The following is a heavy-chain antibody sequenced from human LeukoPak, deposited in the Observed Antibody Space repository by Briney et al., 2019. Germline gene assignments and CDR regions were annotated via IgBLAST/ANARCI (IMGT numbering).Heavy chain of an antibody. V-gene: IGHV3-21*01. CDR3: AASGACSSLLVRY. J-gene: IGHJ4*02. CDR1: GFTFSSYS. D-gene: IGHD6-6*01. CDR2: ISSSSSYI. Sequence: GGSLRLSCAASGFTFSSYSMNWVRQAPGKGLEWVSSISSSSSYIYYADSVKGRFTISRDNAKNSLYLQMNSLRAEDTAVYYCAASGACSSLLVRYWGQGTLVTVSS.